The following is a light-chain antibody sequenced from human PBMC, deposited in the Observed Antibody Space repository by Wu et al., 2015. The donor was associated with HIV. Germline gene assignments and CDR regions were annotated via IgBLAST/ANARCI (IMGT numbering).Light chain of an antibody. V-gene: IGKV3-15*01. CDR3: QQYGSSPV. CDR2: GAS. Sequence: EIVMTQSPATLSVSPGERATLSCRASQSVSSNLAWYQQKPGQAPRLLIYGASTRATGIPARFSGSGSGTDFTLTISRLEPEDFAVYYCQQYGSSPVFGPGTKVDIK. CDR1: QSVSSN. J-gene: IGKJ3*01.